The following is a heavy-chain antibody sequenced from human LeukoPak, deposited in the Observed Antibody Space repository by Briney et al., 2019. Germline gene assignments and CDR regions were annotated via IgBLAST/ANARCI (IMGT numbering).Heavy chain of an antibody. V-gene: IGHV1-46*03. D-gene: IGHD5-18*01. Sequence: GASVKVSCKASGYTFTGYYMHWVLQAPGQGLEWMGIINPSGGSTSYAQKFQGRVTMTRDTSTSTVYMELSSLRSEDTAVYYCARDLGGYSYGPYFDYWGQGTLVTVSS. J-gene: IGHJ4*02. CDR2: INPSGGST. CDR1: GYTFTGYY. CDR3: ARDLGGYSYGPYFDY.